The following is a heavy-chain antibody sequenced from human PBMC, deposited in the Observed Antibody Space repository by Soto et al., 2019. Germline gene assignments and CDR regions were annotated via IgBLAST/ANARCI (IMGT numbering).Heavy chain of an antibody. J-gene: IGHJ5*02. CDR1: GGSFSGYY. V-gene: IGHV4-34*01. Sequence: SETLSLTCAVYGGSFSGYYWSWIRQPPGKGLEWIGEINHSGSTNYNPSLKSRVTISVDTSKNQFSLKLSSVTAADTAEYYCARGYSSSWYQSYNWFDPWGQGTLVTVSS. CDR3: ARGYSSSWYQSYNWFDP. CDR2: INHSGST. D-gene: IGHD6-13*01.